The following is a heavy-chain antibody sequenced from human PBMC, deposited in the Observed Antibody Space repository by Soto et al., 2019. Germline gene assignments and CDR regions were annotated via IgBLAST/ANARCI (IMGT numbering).Heavy chain of an antibody. CDR1: GFTFTSSA. D-gene: IGHD2-8*01. J-gene: IGHJ4*02. CDR2: IAVGSGYT. Sequence: VTVSCKASGFTFTSSAFRWVRQARGQRLEWIGWIAVGSGYTNYAQRFQDRVTLTRDMSTATTYMELSRLTSEDTAIYYCAADATAWQQMVPSDYWGQGTLVTVSS. CDR3: AADATAWQQMVPSDY. V-gene: IGHV1-58*01.